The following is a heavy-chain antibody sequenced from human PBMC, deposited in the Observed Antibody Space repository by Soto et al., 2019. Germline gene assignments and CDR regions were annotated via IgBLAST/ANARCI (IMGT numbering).Heavy chain of an antibody. CDR1: GGSISSYY. CDR2: IYYSGST. V-gene: IGHV4-59*01. D-gene: IGHD3-10*01. Sequence: PWETLSLTCTVSGGSISSYYWSWIRQPPGKGLEWIGYIYYSGSTNYNPSLKSRVTISVDTSKNQFSLKLSSVTAADTAVYYCAGITMVRGVLEVSRRFDYWGQGTLVTVSS. CDR3: AGITMVRGVLEVSRRFDY. J-gene: IGHJ4*02.